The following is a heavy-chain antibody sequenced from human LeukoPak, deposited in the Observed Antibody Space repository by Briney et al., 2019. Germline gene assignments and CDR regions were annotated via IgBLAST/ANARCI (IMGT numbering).Heavy chain of an antibody. Sequence: GGSLRLSCAASGFTFSSYSMNWVRQAPGKGLEWVSSISSSSYIYYADSVKGRFTISRDNAKNSLFLQMNSLRAEDTAVYYCYYDFWGYMGVWGKGTTVTVSS. CDR2: ISSSSYI. CDR3: YYDFWGYMGV. D-gene: IGHD3-3*01. J-gene: IGHJ6*03. V-gene: IGHV3-21*01. CDR1: GFTFSSYS.